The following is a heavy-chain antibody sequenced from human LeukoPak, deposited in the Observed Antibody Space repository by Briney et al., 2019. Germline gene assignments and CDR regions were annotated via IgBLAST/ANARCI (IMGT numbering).Heavy chain of an antibody. V-gene: IGHV5-51*01. J-gene: IGHJ4*02. CDR2: IYPGDSDT. Sequence: LGESLKISCKGSGYSFTSYWIGWVRQMPGKGLEWMGIIYPGDSDTGYSPSFQGQVTISADKSISTAYLQWSSLKASDTAMYYCASGQTLAAAGVAFDYWGQGTLVTVSS. CDR3: ASGQTLAAAGVAFDY. CDR1: GYSFTSYW. D-gene: IGHD6-13*01.